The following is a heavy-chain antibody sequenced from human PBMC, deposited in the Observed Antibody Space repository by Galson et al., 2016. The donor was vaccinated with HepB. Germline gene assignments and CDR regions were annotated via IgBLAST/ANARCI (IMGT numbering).Heavy chain of an antibody. Sequence: SLRLSCAGSGFTFRNYGIHWVRHSPVKGLEWVATISSDGTKTYISDSVRGRVDISRDNSKNTVFLQMNSLRVDDTALYYCAKDVVSSGWYRFDFWGQGTLVTVSS. J-gene: IGHJ4*02. CDR2: ISSDGTKT. CDR3: AKDVVSSGWYRFDF. CDR1: GFTFRNYG. D-gene: IGHD6-19*01. V-gene: IGHV3-30*18.